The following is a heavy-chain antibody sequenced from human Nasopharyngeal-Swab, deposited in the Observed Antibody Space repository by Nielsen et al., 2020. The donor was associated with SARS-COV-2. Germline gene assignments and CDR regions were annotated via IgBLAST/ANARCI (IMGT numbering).Heavy chain of an antibody. D-gene: IGHD2-21*01. J-gene: IGHJ6*02. CDR2: ITHDGSKK. CDR3: AKDSRCLDWDGMDV. Sequence: GESLKISCAAPGFTFRRFAIHGVRQAPGRGLEWVTCITHDGSKKGYADSVKGRFTISRDNPTNTVHLQMNSLRAEDTAVYYCAKDSRCLDWDGMDVWGHGITVTVSS. V-gene: IGHV3-30*18. CDR1: GFTFRRFA.